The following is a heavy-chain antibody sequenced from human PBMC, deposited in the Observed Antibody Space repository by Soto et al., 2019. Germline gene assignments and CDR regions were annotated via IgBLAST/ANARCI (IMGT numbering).Heavy chain of an antibody. D-gene: IGHD6-13*01. CDR3: ASAVEAAAGTLYYYYYGMDV. J-gene: IGHJ6*02. V-gene: IGHV1-18*01. CDR2: ISAYNGNT. Sequence: GASVKVSCKASGYTFTSYGISWVRQAPGQGLEWMGWISAYNGNTNYAQKLQGRVTMTTDTSTSTAYMELRSLRSDDTAVYYCASAVEAAAGTLYYYYYGMDVWGQGTTVTVSS. CDR1: GYTFTSYG.